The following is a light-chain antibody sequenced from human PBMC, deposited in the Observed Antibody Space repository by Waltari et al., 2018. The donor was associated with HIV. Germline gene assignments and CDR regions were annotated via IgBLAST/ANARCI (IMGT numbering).Light chain of an antibody. Sequence: SYELTHPSSMSVSPGQTARITCSGDNLPEKYARWFQQRPGQAPVLLIYKYTERPSWISERFSGSSSGTTVTLTITGAQVEDEADYYCYSTSDDNVVFGGGTKLMVL. V-gene: IGLV3-27*01. CDR3: YSTSDDNVV. J-gene: IGLJ2*01. CDR1: NLPEKY. CDR2: KYT.